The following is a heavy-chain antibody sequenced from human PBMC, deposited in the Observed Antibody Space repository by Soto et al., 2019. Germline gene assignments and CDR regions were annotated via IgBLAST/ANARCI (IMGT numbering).Heavy chain of an antibody. CDR3: AAYIAVAGFDY. J-gene: IGHJ4*02. D-gene: IGHD2-15*01. CDR1: GFTFSRYW. CDR2: IKKDGGET. Sequence: GGSLRLSCAASGFTFSRYWMSWVRQAPGKGLEWVANIKKDGGETFYVDSVKGRFTISRDNAKNSLYLQMNSLRAEDTAVYYCAAYIAVAGFDYWGQGTLVTVSS. V-gene: IGHV3-7*01.